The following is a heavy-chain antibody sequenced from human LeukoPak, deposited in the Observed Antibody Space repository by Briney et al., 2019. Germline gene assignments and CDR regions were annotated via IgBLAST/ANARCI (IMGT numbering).Heavy chain of an antibody. CDR1: GFTFSSYA. D-gene: IGHD6-19*01. V-gene: IGHV3-30-3*01. Sequence: GGSLRLSCAASGFTFSSYAMHWVRQAPGKGLEWVAVISYDGSNKYYADSVKGRFTISRDNSKNTLYLQMNSLRAEDTAVYYCAREGRQWPLDYWGQGTLVTVSS. CDR2: ISYDGSNK. J-gene: IGHJ4*02. CDR3: AREGRQWPLDY.